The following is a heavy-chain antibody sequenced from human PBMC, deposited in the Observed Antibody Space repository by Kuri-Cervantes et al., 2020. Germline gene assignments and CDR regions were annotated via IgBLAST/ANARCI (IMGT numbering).Heavy chain of an antibody. J-gene: IGHJ3*02. D-gene: IGHD3-22*01. CDR2: IIPIFGAT. V-gene: IGHV1-69*05. CDR3: ANPRSPGGYYDSSGESAFDM. CDR1: EGPFSSST. Sequence: SVKVSCKASEGPFSSSTISWVRQAPGQGLEWMGGIIPIFGATNYAQKFQGRVTISTDESTNTAYMELSSLRSEDTAVYYCANPRSPGGYYDSSGESAFDMWGQGTMVTVSS.